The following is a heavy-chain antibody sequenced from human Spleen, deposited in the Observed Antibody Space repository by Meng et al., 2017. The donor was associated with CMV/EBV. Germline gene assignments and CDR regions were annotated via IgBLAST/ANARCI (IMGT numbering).Heavy chain of an antibody. J-gene: IGHJ4*02. D-gene: IGHD4-17*01. CDR2: ILYDGRNE. Sequence: GESLKISCAPSGFTFSTYGMHWVRQAPGKRLEWVTFILYDGRNEYYADSVKGRFTISRDNSKNTLYLQMNSLRTEDTAVYYCVKDLGYGENAPYFFDYWGQGTLVTVSS. CDR3: VKDLGYGENAPYFFDY. CDR1: GFTFSTYG. V-gene: IGHV3-30*02.